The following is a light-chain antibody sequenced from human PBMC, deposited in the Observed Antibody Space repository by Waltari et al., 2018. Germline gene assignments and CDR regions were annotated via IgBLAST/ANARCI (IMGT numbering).Light chain of an antibody. V-gene: IGLV1-44*01. J-gene: IGLJ3*02. CDR2: TNN. CDR3: AAWDDSLKGLV. CDR1: SSNIGTTP. Sequence: QSVLTQPPSASGTPGQRVTISCSGGSSNIGTTPVNWYQQLPGTAPNPLLYTNNHRPSGGPDRFSGSKSGTSASLAISGLQVEDEADYYCAAWDDSLKGLVFGGGTKVTVL.